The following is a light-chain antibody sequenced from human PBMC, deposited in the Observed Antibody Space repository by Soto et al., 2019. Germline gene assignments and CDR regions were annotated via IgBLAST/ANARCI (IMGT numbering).Light chain of an antibody. CDR3: CSYAGSSTWV. CDR2: EGS. V-gene: IGLV2-23*01. Sequence: QSALTQPASVSGSPGQSITISCTGTSSDVGSYNFVSWYQQHPGKAPKLMIYEGSKRRSGVSNRFSGSKSGNTASLTISGLQAEDEADYYCCSYAGSSTWVFGTGTKLTVL. J-gene: IGLJ1*01. CDR1: SSDVGSYNF.